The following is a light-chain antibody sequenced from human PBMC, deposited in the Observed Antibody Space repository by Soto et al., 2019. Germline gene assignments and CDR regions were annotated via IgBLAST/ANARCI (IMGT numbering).Light chain of an antibody. Sequence: DIVMTQSPDSLAVSLGERATINCKSSQNILYSSNNRNYLAWYRQKPRQPPKLLISWASTRESGVPERFSGSGSGTDFTLTISSLQAEDVAVYYCQQYYTTPLTFGGGTKVEIK. CDR1: QNILYSSNNRNY. CDR3: QQYYTTPLT. V-gene: IGKV4-1*01. CDR2: WAS. J-gene: IGKJ4*01.